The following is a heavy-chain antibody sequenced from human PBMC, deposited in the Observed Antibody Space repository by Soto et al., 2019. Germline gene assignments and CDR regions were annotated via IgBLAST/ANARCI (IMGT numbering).Heavy chain of an antibody. J-gene: IGHJ4*02. D-gene: IGHD4-17*01. CDR2: IIPILGIA. V-gene: IGHV1-69*02. CDR3: ARPPDYYGGNPGYFDY. CDR1: GGTFSSYT. Sequence: KVSCKASGGTFSSYTISWVRHAPGQGLEWMGRIIPILGIANYAQKFQGRVTITADKSTSTAYMELSSLRSEDTAVYYCARPPDYYGGNPGYFDYWGQGTLVTVSS.